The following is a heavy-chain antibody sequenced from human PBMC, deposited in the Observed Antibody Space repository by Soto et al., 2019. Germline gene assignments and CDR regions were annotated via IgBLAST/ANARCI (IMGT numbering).Heavy chain of an antibody. D-gene: IGHD2-15*01. Sequence: PSETLSLTCAVYGGSFSGYYWSWIRQPPGKGLEWIGCVYYSGSTNYNPSLKSRVTISIDTSKNQFSLKLSSVTAADTAVYYCKREQTSTVVTQWGQGTLVTVSS. J-gene: IGHJ4*02. V-gene: IGHV4-59*01. CDR1: GGSFSGYY. CDR2: VYYSGST. CDR3: KREQTSTVVTQ.